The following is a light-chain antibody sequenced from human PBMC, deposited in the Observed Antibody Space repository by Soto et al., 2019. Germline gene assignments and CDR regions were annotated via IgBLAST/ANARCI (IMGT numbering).Light chain of an antibody. CDR1: SSDVGGYNY. Sequence: QSVLTQPASVSGSPGQSITISCTGTSSDVGGYNYVSWYQQYPGKAPKLMIYDVSNRPSGVSNRFSGSKSGNTASLTISGLQAEDEADYYCSSYTSSSTLSTYVFGTGTKLTVL. J-gene: IGLJ1*01. CDR2: DVS. V-gene: IGLV2-14*01. CDR3: SSYTSSSTLSTYV.